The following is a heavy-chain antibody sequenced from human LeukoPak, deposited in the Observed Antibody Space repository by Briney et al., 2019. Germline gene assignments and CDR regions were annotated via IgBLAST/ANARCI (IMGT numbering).Heavy chain of an antibody. J-gene: IGHJ5*02. CDR3: AREYYDSSGYYRFWFDP. Sequence: GRSLRLSCAASGFTFSSYGMHWVRQAPGKGLEWVAFIRYDGNNKYYADSVKGRFTISRDNSKNTLYLQMNSLRAEDTAVYYCAREYYDSSGYYRFWFDPWGQGTLVTVSS. V-gene: IGHV3-30*02. D-gene: IGHD3-22*01. CDR1: GFTFSSYG. CDR2: IRYDGNNK.